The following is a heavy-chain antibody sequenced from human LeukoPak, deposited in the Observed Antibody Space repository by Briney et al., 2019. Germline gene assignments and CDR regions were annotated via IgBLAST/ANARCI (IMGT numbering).Heavy chain of an antibody. CDR1: GFTFSSSG. J-gene: IGHJ4*02. CDR3: AKGALEWSYYFDY. V-gene: IGHV3-33*06. Sequence: GGSLRLSCGASGFTFSSSGMQWVRQAPGKGLEWIGVAWSNGIIKYYADSVKGRFTISRDNSKNTLYLQMSSLRAEDTAVYYCAKGALEWSYYFDYWGQGILVTVSS. D-gene: IGHD3-3*01. CDR2: AWSNGIIK.